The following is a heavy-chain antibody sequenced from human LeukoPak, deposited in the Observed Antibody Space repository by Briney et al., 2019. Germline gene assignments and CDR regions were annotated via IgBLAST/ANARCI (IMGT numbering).Heavy chain of an antibody. V-gene: IGHV3-23*01. CDR3: AGDRAYPNDVFNI. Sequence: SGGSLRLSCAASGFTFSNYAMSWVRQAPGKGLEWVSAISGSDGSTWYADSVKGRFTISRDNSKNTLYLHMNSLRDEDTALYYCAGDRAYPNDVFNIWGQGTMITVS. CDR2: ISGSDGST. D-gene: IGHD2-21*01. CDR1: GFTFSNYA. J-gene: IGHJ3*02.